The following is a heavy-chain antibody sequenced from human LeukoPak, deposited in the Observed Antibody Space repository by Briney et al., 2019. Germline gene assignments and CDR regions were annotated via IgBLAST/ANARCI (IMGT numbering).Heavy chain of an antibody. J-gene: IGHJ3*02. Sequence: GGSLRLSCAASGFTLDDYGMSWVRQAPGKGLEWVSGINWNGGSTGYADSVKGRFTISRDNAKNSLYLQMNSLRAEDTALYYCAGYYDILTDYDAFDIWGQGTMVTVSS. V-gene: IGHV3-20*04. CDR3: AGYYDILTDYDAFDI. D-gene: IGHD3-9*01. CDR2: INWNGGST. CDR1: GFTLDDYG.